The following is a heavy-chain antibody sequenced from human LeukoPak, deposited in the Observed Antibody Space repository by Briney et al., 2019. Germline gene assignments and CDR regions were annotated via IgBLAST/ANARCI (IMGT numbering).Heavy chain of an antibody. CDR1: GFTFDDHA. D-gene: IGHD4-23*01. V-gene: IGHV3-9*01. J-gene: IGHJ4*02. CDR2: ISWNSVSI. CDR3: AKIDYGGSD. Sequence: GGSLRLSCAASGFTFDDHAMHWVRHAPGKGLEWVSGISWNSVSIDYADSVKGRFTISRDNAKNSLYLQMNSLRAEDTALYYCAKIDYGGSDWGQGTLVTVSS.